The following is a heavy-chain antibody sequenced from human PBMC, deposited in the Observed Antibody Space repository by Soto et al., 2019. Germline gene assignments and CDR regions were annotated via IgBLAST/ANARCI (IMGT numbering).Heavy chain of an antibody. D-gene: IGHD2-15*01. J-gene: IGHJ6*03. CDR1: GFTFSSYG. CDR2: IWYDGSNK. Sequence: PGGSLRLSCAASGFTFSSYGMHWVRQAPGKGLEWVAVIWYDGSNKYYADSAKGRFTISRDNSKNTLYLQMNSLRAEDTAVYYCARDVTSFFDIGHMDVWGKGTTVTVSS. CDR3: ARDVTSFFDIGHMDV. V-gene: IGHV3-33*01.